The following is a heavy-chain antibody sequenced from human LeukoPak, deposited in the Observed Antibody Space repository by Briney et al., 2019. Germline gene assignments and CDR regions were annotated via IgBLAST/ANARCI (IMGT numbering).Heavy chain of an antibody. D-gene: IGHD4-11*01. CDR2: INDGGTT. CDR1: GASFSGYY. Sequence: SETLSLTCAVSGASFSGYYWCWMRQPPGKGLECIGEINDGGTTNYNPSLKSRVSISIDRSKNHFYLILTSVTAADTATYYCARSFYSNYDKWFYPWGQGTLVTVSS. V-gene: IGHV4-34*01. J-gene: IGHJ5*02. CDR3: ARSFYSNYDKWFYP.